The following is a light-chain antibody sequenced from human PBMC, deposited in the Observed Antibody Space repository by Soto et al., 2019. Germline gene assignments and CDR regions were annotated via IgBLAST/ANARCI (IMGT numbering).Light chain of an antibody. CDR3: QQYYXSPXT. Sequence: DIVMTQSPDSLAVSLGERATIDCKSSQNILYSSNNKNYLAWYQQKPGQPPRLLFYWASTRESGVPDRFSGSGSGAHFXLXIXXXXXXXXXVYYCQQYYXSPXTFGQGT. CDR2: WAS. V-gene: IGKV4-1*01. CDR1: QNILYSSNNKNY. J-gene: IGKJ1*01.